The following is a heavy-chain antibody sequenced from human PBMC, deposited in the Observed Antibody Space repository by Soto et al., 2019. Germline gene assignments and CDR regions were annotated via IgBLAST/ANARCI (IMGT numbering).Heavy chain of an antibody. J-gene: IGHJ6*02. Sequence: SETMSLTCTVSGGSLSSSSYYWGWIRQPPGKGLEWIGSIYYSGSTYYNPSLKSRVTISVDTSKNQFSLKLSSVTAADTAVYYCASFRVTTYYYYYGMDVWGQGTTVTVSS. CDR1: GGSLSSSSYY. CDR3: ASFRVTTYYYYYGMDV. CDR2: IYYSGST. D-gene: IGHD4-4*01. V-gene: IGHV4-39*01.